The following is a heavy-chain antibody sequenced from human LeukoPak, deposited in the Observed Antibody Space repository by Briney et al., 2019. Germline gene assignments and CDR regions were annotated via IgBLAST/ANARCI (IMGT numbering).Heavy chain of an antibody. J-gene: IGHJ5*02. V-gene: IGHV4-30-2*01. CDR1: GGSISSGGYY. CDR3: ARDRYSGSYYKWFDP. CDR2: IYHSGST. Sequence: PSQTLSLTCTVSGGSISSGGYYWSWIRQPPGKGLEWIGYIYHSGSTYYNPSLKSRVTISVDRSKNQFSLKLSSVTAADTAVYYCARDRYSGSYYKWFDPWGQGTLVTVSS. D-gene: IGHD1-26*01.